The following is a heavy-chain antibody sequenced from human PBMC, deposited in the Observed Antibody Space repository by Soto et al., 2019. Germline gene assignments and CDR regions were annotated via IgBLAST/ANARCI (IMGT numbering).Heavy chain of an antibody. Sequence: SETLSLTCTVSGGSISSYYWSWIRQPPGKGLEWIGYIYYSGSTNYNPSLKSRVTISVDTSKNQFSLKLSSVTAADTAVYYCARGFGESDFDYSGQGTIVTVYS. V-gene: IGHV4-59*01. J-gene: IGHJ4*02. CDR1: GGSISSYY. CDR3: ARGFGESDFDY. CDR2: IYYSGST. D-gene: IGHD3-10*01.